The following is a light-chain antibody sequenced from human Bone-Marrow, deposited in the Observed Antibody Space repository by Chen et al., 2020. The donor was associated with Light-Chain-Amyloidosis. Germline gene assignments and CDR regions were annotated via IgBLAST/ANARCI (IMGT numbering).Light chain of an antibody. CDR3: QSADSSGTYEVI. CDR1: GLPTKY. V-gene: IGLV3-25*03. CDR2: RDT. J-gene: IGLJ2*01. Sequence: YELSQPPSVSLSPGQTARITCSGDGLPTKYAYCYQQKPGQAPVLVIHRDTERPSGISERFSGSSSGTTATLTISGVQAEDEADYHCQSADSSGTYEVIFGGGTKLTVL.